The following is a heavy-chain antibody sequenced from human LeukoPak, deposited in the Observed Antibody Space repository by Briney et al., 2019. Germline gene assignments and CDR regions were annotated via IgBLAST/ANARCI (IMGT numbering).Heavy chain of an antibody. CDR1: GFTFRSYS. CDR2: ISSSSSYI. D-gene: IGHD2-15*01. CDR3: ARDCSGGSCYGWYNWFDP. Sequence: GGSLRLSCAASGFTFRSYSMNWVRQAPGKGLEWVSSISSSSSYIYYADSVKGRFTISRDNAKNSLYLQMNSLRAEDTAVYYCARDCSGGSCYGWYNWFDPWGQGTLVTVSS. V-gene: IGHV3-21*01. J-gene: IGHJ5*02.